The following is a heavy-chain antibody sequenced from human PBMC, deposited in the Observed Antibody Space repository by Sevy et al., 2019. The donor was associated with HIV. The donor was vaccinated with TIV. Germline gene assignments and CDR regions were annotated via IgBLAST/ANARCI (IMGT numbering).Heavy chain of an antibody. J-gene: IGHJ6*02. CDR3: ARDDEPDYYYFELDV. CDR2: ISYDGSNK. Sequence: GGSLRLSCAASGFTFSSYAMHWVRQAPGKGLEWVAVISYDGSNKYYADSVKGRFTISRDNSKNTLYLHMDGLRAEDTALYYCARDDEPDYYYFELDVWGQGTTVTVSS. CDR1: GFTFSSYA. V-gene: IGHV3-30-3*01.